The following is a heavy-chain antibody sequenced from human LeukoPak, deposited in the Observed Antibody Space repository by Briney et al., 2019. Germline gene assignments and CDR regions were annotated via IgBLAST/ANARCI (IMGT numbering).Heavy chain of an antibody. CDR3: ARLREKRWLQLGPFDY. J-gene: IGHJ4*02. V-gene: IGHV4-59*01. Sequence: PSETLSLTCTVSGGSISSYYWSWIRQPPGKGLEWIGYIYYSGSTNYNPSLKSRVTISVDTSKNQFSLKLSSVTAADTAVYYCARLREKRWLQLGPFDYWGQGTLVTVSS. D-gene: IGHD5-24*01. CDR1: GGSISSYY. CDR2: IYYSGST.